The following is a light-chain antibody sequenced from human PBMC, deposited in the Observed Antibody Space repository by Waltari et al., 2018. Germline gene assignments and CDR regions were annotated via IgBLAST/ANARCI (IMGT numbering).Light chain of an antibody. J-gene: IGLJ3*02. CDR1: SSDVGGYKY. V-gene: IGLV2-14*03. CDR2: DVS. Sequence: QSALTQPASVSGSPGQSITIPCTGTSSDVGGYKYVSWYQQHPGKAPKLIIYDVSTRPSGTSTRFSGSKSGNTASLTISGLQAEDEADYYCNSYTSSRTWVFGGGTKLTVL. CDR3: NSYTSSRTWV.